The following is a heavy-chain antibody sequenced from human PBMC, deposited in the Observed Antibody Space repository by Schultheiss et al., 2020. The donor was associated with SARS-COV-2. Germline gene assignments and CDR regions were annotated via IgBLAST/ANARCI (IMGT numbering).Heavy chain of an antibody. CDR1: GGSISSYY. D-gene: IGHD2-2*03. Sequence: SETLSLTCTVSGGSISSYYWSWIRQPPGKGLEWIGYIYYSGSTNYNPSLKSRVTISVDTSKNQFSLKLSSVTAADTAVYYCARGRGMAIVVVPAYYYYGMDVWGQGTTVTVSS. CDR2: IYYSGST. J-gene: IGHJ6*02. V-gene: IGHV4-59*12. CDR3: ARGRGMAIVVVPAYYYYGMDV.